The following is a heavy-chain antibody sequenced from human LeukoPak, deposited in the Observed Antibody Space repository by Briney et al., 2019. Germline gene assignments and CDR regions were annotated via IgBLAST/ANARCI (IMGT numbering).Heavy chain of an antibody. V-gene: IGHV3-7*03. CDR2: INHNGNVN. Sequence: PGGSLRLSCAASGFTFGDTWMNWARRAPGKGLEWVASINHNGNVNYYVDSVKGRFTISRDNAKNSLYLQMSNLRAEDTAVYFCARGGGLDVWGQGATVTVSS. J-gene: IGHJ6*02. CDR3: ARGGGLDV. CDR1: GFTFGDTW. D-gene: IGHD3-16*01.